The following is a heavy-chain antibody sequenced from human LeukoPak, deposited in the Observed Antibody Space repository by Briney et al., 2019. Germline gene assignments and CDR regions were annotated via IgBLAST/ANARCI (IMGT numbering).Heavy chain of an antibody. J-gene: IGHJ6*03. CDR1: GYTFTSYG. D-gene: IGHD1-26*01. CDR3: ARLGVGATGDLETQAPYYYMDV. V-gene: IGHV1-18*01. CDR2: ISAYNGNT. Sequence: ASVKVSCKASGYTFTSYGISWVRQAPGQGLEWMGWISAYNGNTNYAQKLQGRVTMTTDTSTSTAYMELRSLRSDDTAVYYCARLGVGATGDLETQAPYYYMDVWGKGTTVTVSS.